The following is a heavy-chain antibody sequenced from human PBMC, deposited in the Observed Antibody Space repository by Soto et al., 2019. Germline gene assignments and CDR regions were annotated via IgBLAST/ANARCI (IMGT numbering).Heavy chain of an antibody. D-gene: IGHD2-15*01. J-gene: IGHJ4*02. CDR2: ISGNGAST. V-gene: IGHV3-23*01. Sequence: EVQLLESGGGLVQPGGFLRLSCAASGFTFRSYAMNWVRQAPGKGLEWVSSISGNGASTYYADSVKGRFTISRDNSRNTLFLQMNTLRAEDTDKYYCAKELHDLVVVIPTTVVGYFDYWGQGTLVTVSS. CDR3: AKELHDLVVVIPTTVVGYFDY. CDR1: GFTFRSYA.